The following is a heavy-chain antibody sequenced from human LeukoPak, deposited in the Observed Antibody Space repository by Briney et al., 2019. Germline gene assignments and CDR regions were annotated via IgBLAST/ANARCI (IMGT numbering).Heavy chain of an antibody. CDR3: ARTSGYSSSWYFDY. CDR1: GFTFSSYW. D-gene: IGHD6-13*01. CDR2: IKQDGSEK. V-gene: IGHV3-7*01. J-gene: IGHJ4*02. Sequence: GGSLRLPCAASGFTFSSYWMSWVRQAPGKGLEWVANIKQDGSEKYYVDSVKGRFTISRDNAKNSLYLQMNSLRAEDTAVYYCARTSGYSSSWYFDYWGQGTLVTVSS.